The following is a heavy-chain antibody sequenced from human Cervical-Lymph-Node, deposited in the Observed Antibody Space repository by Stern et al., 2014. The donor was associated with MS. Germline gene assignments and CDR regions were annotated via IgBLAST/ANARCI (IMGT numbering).Heavy chain of an antibody. J-gene: IGHJ4*02. CDR1: GGTFSTYT. Sequence: QVQLVQSGAEVKKPGSSVKVSCKASGGTFSTYTISWVRPAPGQGLEWMGGIVPIFAATNYAQKFRGRVTISADESTSTAYMELSSLISEDTAVYYCATGGSGYFDYWGQGTLVTVSS. D-gene: IGHD3-10*01. CDR3: ATGGSGYFDY. V-gene: IGHV1-69*01. CDR2: IVPIFAAT.